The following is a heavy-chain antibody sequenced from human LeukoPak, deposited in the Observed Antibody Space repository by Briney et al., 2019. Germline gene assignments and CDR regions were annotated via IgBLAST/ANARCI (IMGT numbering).Heavy chain of an antibody. CDR1: GFTFTNYA. J-gene: IGHJ4*02. CDR2: ISGSGDFT. V-gene: IGHV3-23*01. D-gene: IGHD5-24*01. CDR3: AKDGARDGYNYPDY. Sequence: GGALRLSCAASGFTFTNYAMSWVRQAPGKGLEWVADISGSGDFTYYADSVKGRFTISRDKAKNTVYLQMSSLRAEDTAVYYCAKDGARDGYNYPDYWGQGTLVTVSS.